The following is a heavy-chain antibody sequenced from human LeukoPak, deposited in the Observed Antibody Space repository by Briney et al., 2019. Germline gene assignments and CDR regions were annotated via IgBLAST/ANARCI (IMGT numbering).Heavy chain of an antibody. CDR1: GDSLSSYSYY. J-gene: IGHJ4*01. V-gene: IGHV4-39*07. D-gene: IGHD2-21*01. CDR3: ARESGDTRTVNSFDF. Sequence: PSETLSLTCTVSGDSLSSYSYYWAWLRQPPVKGLEWIGRILFRGATYSTPSLTPRTFMPVDTSQNHFSLKLPSVTAADTAVYFCARESGDTRTVNSFDFWGRGTLITVSS. CDR2: ILFRGAT.